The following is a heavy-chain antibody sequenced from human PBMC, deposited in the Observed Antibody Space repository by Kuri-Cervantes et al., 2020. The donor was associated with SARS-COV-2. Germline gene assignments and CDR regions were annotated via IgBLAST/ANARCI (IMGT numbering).Heavy chain of an antibody. CDR3: ARGWSGYSLDPPHFDY. CDR2: INPNSGGT. D-gene: IGHD3-3*01. V-gene: IGHV1-2*02. CDR1: EYTFTGYY. Sequence: ASVKVSCKASEYTFTGYYMHWVRQAPGQGLEWMGWINPNSGGTNYAQKFQGRVTMTRDTSISAAYMELSRLRSDDTAVYYCARGWSGYSLDPPHFDYWGQGTLVTVSS. J-gene: IGHJ4*02.